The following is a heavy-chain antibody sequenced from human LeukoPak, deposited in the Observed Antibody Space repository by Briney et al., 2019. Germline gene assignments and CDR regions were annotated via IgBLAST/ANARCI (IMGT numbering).Heavy chain of an antibody. V-gene: IGHV3-21*04. J-gene: IGHJ4*02. CDR3: SRCFYYGDYYYLGGD. CDR1: GFTFSSYS. D-gene: IGHD3-22*01. Sequence: GGSLRLSCAASGFTFSSYSMNWVRQAPGKGLEWVSGISGSGGSTYYADSVKGQFTISRENAKNSLYLQMNSLRAEDTAVYYCSRCFYYGDYYYLGGDWGQGTLVTVSS. CDR2: ISGSGGST.